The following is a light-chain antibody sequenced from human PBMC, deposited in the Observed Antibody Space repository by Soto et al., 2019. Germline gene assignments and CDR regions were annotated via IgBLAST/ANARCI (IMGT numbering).Light chain of an antibody. J-gene: IGKJ5*01. Sequence: EIVLTQSPGTLSVSPGERATLSWRASQSVSSNLAWYQQKPGQAPRLLISGASSRATGIPDRFSGSGFGTDFTLTISRLEPEDFALYYCQHYAGGSRITFGQGTRLEI. CDR1: QSVSSN. V-gene: IGKV3-20*01. CDR3: QHYAGGSRIT. CDR2: GAS.